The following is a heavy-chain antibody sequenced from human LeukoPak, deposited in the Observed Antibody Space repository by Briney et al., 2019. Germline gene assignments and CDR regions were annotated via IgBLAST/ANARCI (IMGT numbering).Heavy chain of an antibody. V-gene: IGHV4-34*01. J-gene: IGHJ5*02. CDR1: GGSVNGYY. Sequence: SETLSLTCSVYGGSVNGYYWSWIRQPPGKGLEWIGEIYHSGTTHYNPSLKSRVTMSLDTSKNQFSLKLSSVTAADTAVYYCARGSYDSSGYYYGSWFDPWGQGTLVTVSS. D-gene: IGHD3-22*01. CDR2: IYHSGTT. CDR3: ARGSYDSSGYYYGSWFDP.